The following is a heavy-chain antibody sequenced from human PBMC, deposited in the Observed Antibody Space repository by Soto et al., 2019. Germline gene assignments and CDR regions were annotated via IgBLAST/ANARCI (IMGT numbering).Heavy chain of an antibody. D-gene: IGHD2-2*01. Sequence: QVQLQESGPGLVKPSQTLSLTCTVSGGSISSGGYYWSWIRQHPGKGLEWIGYIYYSGSTYYNPALQSRVTISVDTSKNQFSLKLSSVTAADTAVYYCARGLVVVPAAKYYFDYWGQGTLVTVSS. CDR1: GGSISSGGYY. CDR2: IYYSGST. V-gene: IGHV4-31*03. CDR3: ARGLVVVPAAKYYFDY. J-gene: IGHJ4*02.